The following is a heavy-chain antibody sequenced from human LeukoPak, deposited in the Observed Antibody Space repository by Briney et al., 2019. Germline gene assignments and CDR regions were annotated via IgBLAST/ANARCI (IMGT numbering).Heavy chain of an antibody. Sequence: HPGGSLRLSCAASGFTFSSYAMSWVRQAPGKGLEWVSGISGSGGSTYYADSVKGRFTISRDNSKNTLYLQMTGLRAEDTAVYYCAKDQVWIVVGSFDYWGQGTLVTVSS. D-gene: IGHD3-22*01. CDR3: AKDQVWIVVGSFDY. J-gene: IGHJ4*02. CDR2: ISGSGGST. CDR1: GFTFSSYA. V-gene: IGHV3-23*01.